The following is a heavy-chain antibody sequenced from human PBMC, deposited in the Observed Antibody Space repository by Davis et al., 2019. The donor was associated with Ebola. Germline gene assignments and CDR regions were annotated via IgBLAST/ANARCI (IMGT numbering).Heavy chain of an antibody. CDR2: IYSGGST. Sequence: GESLKISCAASGFTVSRNYMSWVRQAPGKGLEWVSVIYSGGSTYHADSVKGRFTISRDNSKNTLYLQMNGLRAEDTAVYYCARDGYNQYYGMDVWGQGTAVTVSS. D-gene: IGHD5-24*01. CDR1: GFTVSRNY. J-gene: IGHJ6*02. V-gene: IGHV3-53*01. CDR3: ARDGYNQYYGMDV.